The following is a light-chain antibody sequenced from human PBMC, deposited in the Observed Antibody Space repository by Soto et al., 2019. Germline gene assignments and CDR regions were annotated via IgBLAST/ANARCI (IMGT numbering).Light chain of an antibody. Sequence: QAVVTQSSSASASLGSSGKVTCTLTSGHSSYIIAWHQQQPGKAPRYLMKLEGSGMYKKGSGVPDRFSGSSSGADRYLTIANLQFEDEGDYYCETWNTNSRVFGGGTKLTVL. CDR2: LEGSGMY. CDR1: SGHSSYI. V-gene: IGLV4-60*02. J-gene: IGLJ2*01. CDR3: ETWNTNSRV.